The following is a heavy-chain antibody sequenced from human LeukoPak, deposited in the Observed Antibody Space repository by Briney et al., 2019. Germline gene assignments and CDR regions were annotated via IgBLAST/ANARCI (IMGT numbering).Heavy chain of an antibody. V-gene: IGHV3-30*07. CDR1: GFTFSSYA. J-gene: IGHJ4*02. CDR2: ISYDGSNK. Sequence: GGSLRLSCAASGFTFSSYAMHWVRQAPGKGLEWVAVISYDGSNKYYADSVTGRFTISRDNSKNTLYLQMNSLRAEDTAVYYCARDYYDSSGYYLDWGQGTLVTVSS. CDR3: ARDYYDSSGYYLD. D-gene: IGHD3-22*01.